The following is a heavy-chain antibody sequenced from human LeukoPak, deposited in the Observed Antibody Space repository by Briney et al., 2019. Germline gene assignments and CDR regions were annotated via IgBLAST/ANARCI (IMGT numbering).Heavy chain of an antibody. V-gene: IGHV4-61*02. D-gene: IGHD3-10*01. J-gene: IGHJ4*02. CDR1: GASISSESYY. CDR2: IHTSGNT. Sequence: SQTLSLTCTVSGASISSESYYWTWIRQPAGKGLEWIGRIHTSGNTDYNPSLKSRVTISVDTSKNQFSLKLSSVTAADTAVYYCARQSYYGSGSYYNGWGQGTLVTVSS. CDR3: ARQSYYGSGSYYNG.